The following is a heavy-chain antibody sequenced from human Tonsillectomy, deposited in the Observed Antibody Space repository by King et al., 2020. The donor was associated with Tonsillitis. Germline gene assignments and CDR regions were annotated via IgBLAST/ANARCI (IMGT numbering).Heavy chain of an antibody. CDR3: ARGVFWFQH. V-gene: IGHV3-30-3*01. CDR2: ISYDGSNK. CDR1: GFTFSSYA. J-gene: IGHJ1*01. D-gene: IGHD3-9*01. Sequence: VQLVESGGGVVQPGRSLRLSCAASGFTFSSYAMHWVRQAPGKGLEWVAVISYDGSNKYYADSVKGRFTISRDNSKNTLYLQMNSLRAEDTAVYYCARGVFWFQHWGQGTLVTVSS.